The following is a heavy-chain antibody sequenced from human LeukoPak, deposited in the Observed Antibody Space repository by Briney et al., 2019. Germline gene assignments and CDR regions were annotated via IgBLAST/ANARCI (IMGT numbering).Heavy chain of an antibody. V-gene: IGHV1-18*01. Sequence: VSVKVSCKASGYTFINYGISWVRQAPGQGLEWMGWISVYNGNTNYAQKIQGRVTMTTDTSTNTAYMELRSLRSDDTAVYYCARVISITGTTSFGYWGQGTLVTVSS. CDR2: ISVYNGNT. J-gene: IGHJ4*02. CDR1: GYTFINYG. CDR3: ARVISITGTTSFGY. D-gene: IGHD1-20*01.